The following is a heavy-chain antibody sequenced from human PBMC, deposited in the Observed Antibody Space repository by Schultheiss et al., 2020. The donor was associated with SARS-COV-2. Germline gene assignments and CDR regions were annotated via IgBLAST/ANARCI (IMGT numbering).Heavy chain of an antibody. V-gene: IGHV5-51*01. CDR1: GYSFTSYW. J-gene: IGHJ3*02. CDR2: IYPGDSDT. Sequence: GGSLRLSCKGSGYSFTSYWIGWVRQMPGKGLEWMGIIYPGDSDTRYSPSFQGQVTISADKSISTAYLLWSSLKASDTAMYYCARPGGYSLGVDAFDIWGQGTMVTVSS. CDR3: ARPGGYSLGVDAFDI. D-gene: IGHD3-10*01.